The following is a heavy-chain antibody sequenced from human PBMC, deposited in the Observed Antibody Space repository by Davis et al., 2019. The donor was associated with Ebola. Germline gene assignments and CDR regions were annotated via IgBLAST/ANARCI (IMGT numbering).Heavy chain of an antibody. CDR3: ARDFEDYGSGY. D-gene: IGHD3-10*01. CDR1: GGTFTNYA. J-gene: IGHJ4*02. V-gene: IGHV1-69*04. CDR2: IIPVVDTK. Sequence: AASVKVSCKTSGGTFTNYAVNWVRQAPGQGLEWMGRIIPVVDTKDYAQKFQGRVTITADKSTSTAYMELSSLRSEDTAVYYCARDFEDYGSGYWGQGTLVTVSS.